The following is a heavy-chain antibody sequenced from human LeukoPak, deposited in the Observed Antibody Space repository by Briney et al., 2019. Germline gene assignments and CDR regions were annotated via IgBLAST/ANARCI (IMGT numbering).Heavy chain of an antibody. CDR2: ISAYNGNT. CDR3: ARDCQLSGSYCY. J-gene: IGHJ4*02. Sequence: ASVKVSCKASGGTFSSYAISWVRQAPGQGLEWMGWISAYNGNTNYAQKLQGRVTMTTDTSTSTAYMELRSLRSDDTAVYYCARDCQLSGSYCYWGQGTLVTVSS. V-gene: IGHV1-18*01. D-gene: IGHD1-26*01. CDR1: GGTFSSYA.